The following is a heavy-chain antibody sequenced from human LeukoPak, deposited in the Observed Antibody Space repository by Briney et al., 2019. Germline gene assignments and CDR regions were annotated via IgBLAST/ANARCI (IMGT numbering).Heavy chain of an antibody. V-gene: IGHV4-59*01. J-gene: IGHJ3*02. D-gene: IGHD6-13*01. Sequence: SETLSLTCTVSGGSISSYYWSWIRQPPGKGLEWIGYIYYSGSTNYNPSLKSRVTILVDTSKNQFSLKLSSVTAADTAVYYCARDLGGYSSSYAFDIWGQGTMVTVSS. CDR2: IYYSGST. CDR1: GGSISSYY. CDR3: ARDLGGYSSSYAFDI.